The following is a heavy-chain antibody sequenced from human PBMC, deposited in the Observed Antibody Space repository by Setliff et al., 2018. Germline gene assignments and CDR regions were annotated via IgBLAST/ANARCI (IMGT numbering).Heavy chain of an antibody. J-gene: IGHJ5*02. Sequence: KASETLSLTCNVSGASVSSHYWDWIRQPPGKGLEWIGFISYSGITTYNVSLKSRVSISVDTSKNQLSLTLRSVTAADTAVYFCARDTSSDWAAWFDPWSQGILVTVSS. CDR3: ARDTSSDWAAWFDP. D-gene: IGHD3-22*01. CDR2: ISYSGIT. V-gene: IGHV4-59*02. CDR1: GASVSSHY.